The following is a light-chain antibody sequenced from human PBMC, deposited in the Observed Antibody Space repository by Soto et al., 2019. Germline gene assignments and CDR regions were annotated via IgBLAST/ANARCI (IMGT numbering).Light chain of an antibody. CDR3: QTWGTGIHV. V-gene: IGLV4-69*01. J-gene: IGLJ7*01. CDR2: LNSDGSH. Sequence: QPVLTQSPSASASLGASGKLTCTLSSGQSSYAIAGHQQQPEKGPRYLMKLNSDGSHSKGDGIPDRFSGSSSGAERYLTISSLQSEDEADYYCQTWGTGIHVFGGGTQLTVL. CDR1: SGQSSYA.